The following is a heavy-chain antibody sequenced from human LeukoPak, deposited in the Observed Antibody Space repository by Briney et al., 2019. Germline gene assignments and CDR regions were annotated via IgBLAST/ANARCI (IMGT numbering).Heavy chain of an antibody. J-gene: IGHJ1*01. CDR1: AGSINSFY. Sequence: SETLSLTCTVSAGSINSFYWNWIRQSPGKGLEWIGYIHHSGSTKYNPSLQSRVTMSIDTSKNQVSLKLISVTAADSAVYYCATNTGSYCAWYDWWGEGALVTVSS. V-gene: IGHV4-59*03. D-gene: IGHD1-26*01. CDR2: IHHSGST. CDR3: ATNTGSYCAWYDW.